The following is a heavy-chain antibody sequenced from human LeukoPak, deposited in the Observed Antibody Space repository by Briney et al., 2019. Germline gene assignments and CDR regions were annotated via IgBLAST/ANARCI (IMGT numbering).Heavy chain of an antibody. J-gene: IGHJ5*02. CDR3: ARGPSYYYGSGSYYNIWFDP. Sequence: SVKVSCKASGGTFSSYAISWVRQAPGHGLEWMGGIIPIFGTANYAQKFQGRVTITADESTSTAYMELSSLRSEDTAVYYCARGPSYYYGSGSYYNIWFDPWGQGILLTVSS. CDR2: IIPIFGTA. CDR1: GGTFSSYA. D-gene: IGHD3-10*01. V-gene: IGHV1-69*13.